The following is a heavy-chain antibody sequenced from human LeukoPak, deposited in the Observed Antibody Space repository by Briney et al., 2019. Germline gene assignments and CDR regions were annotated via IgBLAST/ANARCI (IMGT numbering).Heavy chain of an antibody. Sequence: GGSLRLSCAASGFTFSSHWMHWVRQAPGKGLVWVSRINSDGSSTSYADSVKGRFTISRDNAKNTLYVQMNGLRAEDTAVYYCARVAYSSSWYIDYWGQGTLVTVSS. J-gene: IGHJ4*02. CDR3: ARVAYSSSWYIDY. CDR2: INSDGSST. D-gene: IGHD6-13*01. V-gene: IGHV3-74*01. CDR1: GFTFSSHW.